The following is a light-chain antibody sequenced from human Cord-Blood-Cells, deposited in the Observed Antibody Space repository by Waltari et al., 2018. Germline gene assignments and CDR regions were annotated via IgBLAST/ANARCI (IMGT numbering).Light chain of an antibody. Sequence: PVLPQPPSASGTPAQTVTISCSGSSSNIRITTVNWYQQPPRTAPKLLIYSNGQRPSGVPDRFAAAKSGASASLAIIGLQSEDEADYYCAAWDDSLNGWVFGGGTKLTVL. CDR1: SSNIRITT. V-gene: IGLV1-44*01. J-gene: IGLJ3*02. CDR2: SNG. CDR3: AAWDDSLNGWV.